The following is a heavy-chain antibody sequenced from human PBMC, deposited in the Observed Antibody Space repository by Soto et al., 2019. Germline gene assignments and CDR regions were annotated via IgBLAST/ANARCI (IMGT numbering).Heavy chain of an antibody. CDR2: INHSGST. Sequence: WDTLSLPCAAYGGCFSAYDWTWMRQLPGPGLEWIGEINHSGSTNYNPSLKSRVTISVDTSKNQFSLKLTSGTAADTAVYYCARDKLTGLFDYWGERTLVTVSS. V-gene: IGHV4-34*01. D-gene: IGHD2-8*02. CDR1: GGCFSAYD. J-gene: IGHJ4*02. CDR3: ARDKLTGLFDY.